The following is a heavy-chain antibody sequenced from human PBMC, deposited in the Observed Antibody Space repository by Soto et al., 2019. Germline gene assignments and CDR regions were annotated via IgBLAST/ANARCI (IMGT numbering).Heavy chain of an antibody. V-gene: IGHV4-39*01. D-gene: IGHD5-12*01. CDR2: IYYSGGT. Sequence: SETLSLTCTVSGGSISSSSYYWGWIRQPPGKGLEWIGSIYYSGGTYYNPSLKSRVTISVDTSKNQFSLKLSSVTAADTAVYYCARHRSGSLAWFDPWGQGTLVTVSS. J-gene: IGHJ5*02. CDR3: ARHRSGSLAWFDP. CDR1: GGSISSSSYY.